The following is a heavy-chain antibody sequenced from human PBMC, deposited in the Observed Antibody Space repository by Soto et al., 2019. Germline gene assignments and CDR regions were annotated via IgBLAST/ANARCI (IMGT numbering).Heavy chain of an antibody. V-gene: IGHV4-38-2*01. CDR2: IYHSGTT. D-gene: IGHD3-22*01. CDR3: ARLLYDSRGYYYFDY. J-gene: IGHJ4*02. CDR1: GYSISGDYY. Sequence: SETLSLTCAVSGYSISGDYYWGWIRQPPGKGLEWIGSIYHSGTTYDNPSLKSRVTTSVDMSKNQFSLKLSSVTAADTAVYYCARLLYDSRGYYYFDYWGQGTLVTVSS.